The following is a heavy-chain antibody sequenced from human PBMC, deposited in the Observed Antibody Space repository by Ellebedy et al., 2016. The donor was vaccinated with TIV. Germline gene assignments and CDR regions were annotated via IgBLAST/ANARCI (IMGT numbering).Heavy chain of an antibody. V-gene: IGHV4-39*01. CDR2: LYYSGRT. D-gene: IGHD2-2*01. Sequence: SETLSLXXTVSGASIRNSSFSWGWIRQSPGKGLESIGSLYYSGRTYFNPSLKSRVTISVDTAKNQFSLNLSSVTAADTALYYCTGSIVVVPAAFDFWGRGVLVTVAS. CDR1: GASIRNSSFS. CDR3: TGSIVVVPAAFDF. J-gene: IGHJ4*02.